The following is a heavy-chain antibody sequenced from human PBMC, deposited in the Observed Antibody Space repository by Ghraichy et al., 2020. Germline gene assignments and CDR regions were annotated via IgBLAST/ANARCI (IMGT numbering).Heavy chain of an antibody. V-gene: IGHV3-48*02. Sequence: LSLTCAASGFTFSSYSMNWVRQAPGKGLEWVSYISSSSSTIYYADSVKGRFTISRDNAKNSLYLQMNSLRDEDTAVYYCARVGHYDILTGYLYYFDYWGQGTLVTVSS. CDR2: ISSSSSTI. D-gene: IGHD3-9*01. J-gene: IGHJ4*02. CDR3: ARVGHYDILTGYLYYFDY. CDR1: GFTFSSYS.